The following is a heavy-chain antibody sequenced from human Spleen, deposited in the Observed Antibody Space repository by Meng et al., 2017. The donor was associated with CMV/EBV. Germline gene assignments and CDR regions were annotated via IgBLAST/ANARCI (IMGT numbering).Heavy chain of an antibody. V-gene: IGHV4-61*02. CDR1: GGSISSGSYY. CDR2: IYTSGST. J-gene: IGHJ4*02. D-gene: IGHD1-26*01. Sequence: QVQLQQWGAGLLKPSQTLSLTCTVSGGSISSGSYYWSWIRQPAGKGLEWIGRIYTSGSTNYNPSLKSRVTISVDTSKNQFSLKLSSVTAADTAVYYCARGRSGSYYDYWGQGTLVTVSS. CDR3: ARGRSGSYYDY.